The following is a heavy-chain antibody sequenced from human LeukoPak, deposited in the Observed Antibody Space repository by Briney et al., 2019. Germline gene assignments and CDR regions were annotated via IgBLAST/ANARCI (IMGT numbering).Heavy chain of an antibody. CDR3: ARDRNTYYDSSGYYPDAFDI. Sequence: QPGGSLRLSCAASGFTFSSFEMNWVRQGPGKGLEWVSFISSSGGTTQYADSVKGRFTISRDNAENSLYLQMNSLRAEDTAVYYCARDRNTYYDSSGYYPDAFDIWGQGTMVTVSS. D-gene: IGHD3-22*01. V-gene: IGHV3-48*03. CDR2: ISSSGGTT. CDR1: GFTFSSFE. J-gene: IGHJ3*02.